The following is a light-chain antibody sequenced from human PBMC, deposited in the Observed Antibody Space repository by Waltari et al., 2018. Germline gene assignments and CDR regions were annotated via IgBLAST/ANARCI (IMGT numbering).Light chain of an antibody. CDR1: QSVLYSSNNKNY. V-gene: IGKV4-1*01. CDR3: QQYYTTPLT. CDR2: WAS. Sequence: DIVMTQSPDSLAVSLGERANINCKSSQSVLYSSNNKNYLAWYQQKPEQPPKLLIYWASTRESGVPDRFSGSGSGTDFTLTISSLQAEDVAVYYCQQYYTTPLTFGGGTKVEIK. J-gene: IGKJ4*01.